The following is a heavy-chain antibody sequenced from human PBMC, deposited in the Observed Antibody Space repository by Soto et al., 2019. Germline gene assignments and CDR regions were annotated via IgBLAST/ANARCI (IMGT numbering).Heavy chain of an antibody. CDR3: ARRPRYCTNGVCYWDYYYYGMDV. D-gene: IGHD2-8*01. V-gene: IGHV3-33*01. CDR2: IWYDGSNK. Sequence: GGSLRLSCAASGFTFSSYGMHWVRQAPGKGLEWVAVIWYDGSNKYYADSVKGRFTISRDNSKNTLYLQMNSLRAEDTAVYYCARRPRYCTNGVCYWDYYYYGMDVWGQGTTVTVSS. J-gene: IGHJ6*02. CDR1: GFTFSSYG.